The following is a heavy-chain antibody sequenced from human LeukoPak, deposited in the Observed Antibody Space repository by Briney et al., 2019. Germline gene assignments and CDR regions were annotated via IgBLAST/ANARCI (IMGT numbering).Heavy chain of an antibody. CDR3: ATMDIVVVPAAHTSVGD. CDR1: GGTFSSYA. V-gene: IGHV1-69*13. J-gene: IGHJ4*02. D-gene: IGHD2-2*03. Sequence: SVKVSCKASGGTFSSYAISWVRQAPGQGLEWMGGIIPIFGTANNAQKFQGRVTITADESTSTAYMELRSLRSEDTAVYYCATMDIVVVPAAHTSVGDWGQGTLVTVSS. CDR2: IIPIFGTA.